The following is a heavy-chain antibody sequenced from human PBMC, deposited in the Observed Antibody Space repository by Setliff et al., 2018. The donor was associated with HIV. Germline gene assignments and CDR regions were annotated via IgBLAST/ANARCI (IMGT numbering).Heavy chain of an antibody. CDR1: GGSINYNMFY. J-gene: IGHJ4*02. Sequence: PSETLSLTCTISGGSINYNMFYWGWIRQPPGKRLEWIGTISYTGITFYKSSLESRVTLSVDASKNQFSLNLTSVTAADSAVYFCARARGPPLPVLDFWGPGTPVTISS. CDR2: ISYTGIT. V-gene: IGHV4-39*01. CDR3: ARARGPPLPVLDF. D-gene: IGHD3-10*01.